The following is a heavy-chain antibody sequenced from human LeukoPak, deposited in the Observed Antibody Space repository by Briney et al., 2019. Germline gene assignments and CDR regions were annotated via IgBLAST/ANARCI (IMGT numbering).Heavy chain of an antibody. CDR1: GGSISSSSYY. Sequence: SETLSLTCTVSGGSISSSSYYWGWIRQPPGKGLEWIGSIYYSGSTYNNPSLKSRVTISVDTSKNQFSLKLSSVTAADTAVYYCASPLRYFDWLLGGVTYGMDVWGQGTTVTVSS. V-gene: IGHV4-39*01. D-gene: IGHD3-9*01. J-gene: IGHJ6*02. CDR3: ASPLRYFDWLLGGVTYGMDV. CDR2: IYYSGST.